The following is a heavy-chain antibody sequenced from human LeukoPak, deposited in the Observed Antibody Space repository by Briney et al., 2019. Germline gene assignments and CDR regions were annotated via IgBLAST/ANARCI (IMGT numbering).Heavy chain of an antibody. D-gene: IGHD1-26*01. CDR1: GFTFTNYW. CDR3: ARDRGAPDY. J-gene: IGHJ4*02. Sequence: GGSLRLSCAASGFTFTNYWMHWVRQAPGEGLVWVSRINSDGSVTRYADSVKGRFTISRDNAKNTVFLQMNSLRTEDTAVYYCARDRGAPDYWGQGTLVSVSS. V-gene: IGHV3-74*01. CDR2: INSDGSVT.